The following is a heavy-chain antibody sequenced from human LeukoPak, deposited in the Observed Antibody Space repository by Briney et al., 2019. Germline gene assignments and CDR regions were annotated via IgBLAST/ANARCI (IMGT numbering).Heavy chain of an antibody. CDR1: GFTFSSSE. CDR3: ARLTVTRYFDY. V-gene: IGHV3-48*03. CDR2: ISSGGSTI. Sequence: TGGSLRPSCAASGFTFSSSEMNWVRQAPGKGLEWVSYISSGGSTIYYADSVKGRFTISRDNAKNSLYLQMNSLRAEDTAVYYCARLTVTRYFDYWGQGTLVTVSS. D-gene: IGHD4-17*01. J-gene: IGHJ4*02.